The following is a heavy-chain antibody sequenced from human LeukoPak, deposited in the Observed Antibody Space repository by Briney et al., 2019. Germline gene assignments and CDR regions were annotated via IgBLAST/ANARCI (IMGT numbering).Heavy chain of an antibody. J-gene: IGHJ6*02. D-gene: IGHD2-15*01. CDR3: ARNIVVVVAAPNYGMDV. V-gene: IGHV1-18*01. Sequence: ASVKVSCKASGYTFTSYGISWVRQAPGQGLEWMGGISAYNGNTNYAQKLQGRVTMTTDTSTSTAYMELRSLRSDDTAVYYCARNIVVVVAAPNYGMDVWGQGTTVTVSS. CDR1: GYTFTSYG. CDR2: ISAYNGNT.